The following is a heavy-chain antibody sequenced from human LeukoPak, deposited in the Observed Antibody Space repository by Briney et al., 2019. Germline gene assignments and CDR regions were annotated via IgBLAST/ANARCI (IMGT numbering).Heavy chain of an antibody. CDR1: GGSFSGYY. D-gene: IGHD3-10*01. CDR2: INHSGST. J-gene: IGHJ4*02. V-gene: IGHV4-34*01. Sequence: SETLSLTCAVYGGSFSGYYWSWIRQPPGKGLEWIGEINHSGSTNYNPSLKSRVTISVDTSKNQFSLKLSSVTAADTAVYYCATVTGYYGPGIYYFDYWGQGTLVTVSS. CDR3: ATVTGYYGPGIYYFDY.